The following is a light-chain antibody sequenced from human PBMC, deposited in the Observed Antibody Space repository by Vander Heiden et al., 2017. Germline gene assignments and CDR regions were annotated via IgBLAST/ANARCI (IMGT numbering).Light chain of an antibody. Sequence: QSSLTQPACVSVSPGQSITISCTGTSSDVGGYNYVSWYQQHPGKAPKLMIYDVSNRPSGVSNRFSGSKSGNTASLTITGLQAEDEADYYCSSYTSSSTLVVFGGGTKLTVL. CDR1: SSDVGGYNY. J-gene: IGLJ2*01. CDR2: DVS. CDR3: SSYTSSSTLVV. V-gene: IGLV2-14*03.